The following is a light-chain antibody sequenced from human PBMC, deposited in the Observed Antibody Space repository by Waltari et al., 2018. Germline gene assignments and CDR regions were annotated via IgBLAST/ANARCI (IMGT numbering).Light chain of an antibody. CDR3: CSYAGSYTWV. Sequence: QSALTQPRSVSESPGQSVTIPCTGTSSDVGGYDSVPWYQQPPGKAPKLMSYDVSERPSGVPDRFSGSRSGNTASLTISGLQAEDEADYYCCSYAGSYTWVFGGGTKLTVL. J-gene: IGLJ3*02. CDR2: DVS. CDR1: SSDVGGYDS. V-gene: IGLV2-11*01.